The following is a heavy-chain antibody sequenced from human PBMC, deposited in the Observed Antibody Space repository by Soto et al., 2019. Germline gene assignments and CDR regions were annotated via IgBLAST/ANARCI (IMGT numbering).Heavy chain of an antibody. V-gene: IGHV1-69*06. CDR1: GGTFSNYA. D-gene: IGHD2-15*01. CDR2: IIPIFGTA. CDR3: AREGYCSGGSCYYFDY. Sequence: SVKVSCKASGGTFSNYAISWVRQAPGQGLEWMGGIIPIFGTANYAQKFQGRVTITADKSTSTAYMELSSLRSEDTAVYYCAREGYCSGGSCYYFDYWGQGTLVTVSS. J-gene: IGHJ4*02.